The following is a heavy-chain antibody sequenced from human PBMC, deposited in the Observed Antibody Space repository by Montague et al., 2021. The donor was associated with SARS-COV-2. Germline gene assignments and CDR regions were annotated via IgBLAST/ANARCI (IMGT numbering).Heavy chain of an antibody. Sequence: PALVKPTQTLTLTCTFSGFSLSTSGMCVSWIRQPPGKALEWLAHIDWDDDKYYSTSLKTRLTISKDASKNQVGLTMTNMDPVDTATYYCARRTYDILTGYDYGMDVWGQGTTVTVSS. J-gene: IGHJ6*02. D-gene: IGHD3-9*01. V-gene: IGHV2-70*01. CDR3: ARRTYDILTGYDYGMDV. CDR2: IDWDDDK. CDR1: GFSLSTSGMC.